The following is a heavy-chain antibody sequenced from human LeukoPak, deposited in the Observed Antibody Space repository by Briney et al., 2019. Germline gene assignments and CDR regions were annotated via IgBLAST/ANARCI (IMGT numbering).Heavy chain of an antibody. CDR3: AFGSGSYSLVYFDY. CDR2: IYYSGST. CDR1: GGSISSSSYY. D-gene: IGHD3-10*01. J-gene: IGHJ4*02. Sequence: SETLSLTCTVSGGSISSSSYYWGWIRQPPGKGLEWIGSIYYSGSTYYNPSLKSRVTISVDTSKNQFSLKLSSVTAADTAVYYCAFGSGSYSLVYFDYWGQGTLVTVSS. V-gene: IGHV4-39*01.